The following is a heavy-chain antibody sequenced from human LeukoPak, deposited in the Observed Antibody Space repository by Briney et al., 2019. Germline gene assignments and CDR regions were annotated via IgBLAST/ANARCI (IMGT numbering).Heavy chain of an antibody. CDR2: ISGSGGTT. V-gene: IGHV3-23*01. CDR3: AKGRAVGTTFVFDY. J-gene: IGHJ4*02. CDR1: GFTVSSNY. D-gene: IGHD1-26*01. Sequence: GGSLRLSCAASGFTVSSNYMSWVRQAPGKGLEWVSAISGSGGTTYYADSVKGRLTISRDNSKNTRYLQMNSLRAEDTAVYYCAKGRAVGTTFVFDYWGQGTLVTVSS.